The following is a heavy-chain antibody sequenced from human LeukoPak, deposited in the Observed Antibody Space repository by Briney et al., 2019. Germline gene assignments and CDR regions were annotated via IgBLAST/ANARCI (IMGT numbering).Heavy chain of an antibody. J-gene: IGHJ4*02. D-gene: IGHD3-10*01. Sequence: GRSLRLSCAASGFTFSSYGMHWVRQAPGKGLEWVAVISYDGSNKYYADSVKGRFTISRDSSKNTLYLQMNSLRAEDTAVYYCAKGGGSGFVDYWGQGTLVTVSS. V-gene: IGHV3-30*18. CDR2: ISYDGSNK. CDR3: AKGGGSGFVDY. CDR1: GFTFSSYG.